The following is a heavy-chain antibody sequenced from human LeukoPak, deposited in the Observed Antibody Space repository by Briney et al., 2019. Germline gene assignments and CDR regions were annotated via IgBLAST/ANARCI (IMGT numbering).Heavy chain of an antibody. CDR1: GFTFSSYA. Sequence: PGGSLRLSCAASGFTFSSYAMSWVRQAPGKGLEWVSAISGSGGSTYYADSVKGRFTISRDNSRNTLYLQMNSLRAEDTAVYYRAKPYILTGYDTDYWGQGTLVTVSS. J-gene: IGHJ4*02. CDR3: AKPYILTGYDTDY. D-gene: IGHD3-9*01. V-gene: IGHV3-23*01. CDR2: ISGSGGST.